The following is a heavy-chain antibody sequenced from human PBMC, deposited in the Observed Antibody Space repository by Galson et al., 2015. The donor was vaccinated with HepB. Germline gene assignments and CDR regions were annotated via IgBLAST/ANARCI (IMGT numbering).Heavy chain of an antibody. Sequence: SLRLSCAASGFTFSSYAMSWVRQAPGKGLEWVSTVSGSGGRTYYADSVKGRFTISRDNSKNTLYLQMNSLRAEDTAVYYCAEDHDLLGLHTWGQGTLVTVSS. D-gene: IGHD2-8*02. CDR3: AEDHDLLGLHT. CDR1: GFTFSSYA. J-gene: IGHJ4*02. V-gene: IGHV3-23*01. CDR2: VSGSGGRT.